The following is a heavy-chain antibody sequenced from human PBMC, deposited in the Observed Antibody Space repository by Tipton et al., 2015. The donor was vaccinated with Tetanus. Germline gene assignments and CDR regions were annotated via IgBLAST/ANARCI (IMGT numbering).Heavy chain of an antibody. V-gene: IGHV3-9*01. CDR3: ARENGGYDYYYYYGMDV. CDR2: ISWNSGSI. J-gene: IGHJ6*02. Sequence: SLRLSCAASGFTFDDYAMHWVRQAPGKGLEWVSGISWNSGSIGYADSVKGRFTMSRDNAKNSLYLQMNSLRAEDTAVYYCARENGGYDYYYYYGMDVWGQGTTVTVSS. D-gene: IGHD5-12*01. CDR1: GFTFDDYA.